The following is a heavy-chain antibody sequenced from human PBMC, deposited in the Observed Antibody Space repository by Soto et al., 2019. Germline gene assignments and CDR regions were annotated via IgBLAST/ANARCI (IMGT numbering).Heavy chain of an antibody. CDR2: ISAYNDNT. Sequence: QIQLVQSGAEVKKPGASVKVSCMASGYTFKNYGIGWVRQAPGQGLEWMGWISAYNDNTHYPQKFQGRVTMITDTSTSTAYMELGSLTSDDTAVYYCERGFRTVPFDNWGQGTLVTVSS. V-gene: IGHV1-18*01. CDR3: ERGFRTVPFDN. D-gene: IGHD2-2*01. J-gene: IGHJ4*02. CDR1: GYTFKNYG.